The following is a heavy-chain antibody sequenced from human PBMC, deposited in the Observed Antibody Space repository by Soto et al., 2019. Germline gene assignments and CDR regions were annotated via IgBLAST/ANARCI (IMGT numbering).Heavy chain of an antibody. D-gene: IGHD3-10*01. CDR2: IYYSGST. V-gene: IGHV4-59*12. CDR3: ARDNGFYGSGGFYYYYGMDV. CDR1: GGSISSYY. Sequence: SETLSLTCTVSGGSISSYYWSWIRQPPGKGLEWIGYIYYSGSTNYNPSIKSRVNISVDTSKNQFSLKLSSVTAADTDVYYCARDNGFYGSGGFYYYYGMDVWGQGTTVT. J-gene: IGHJ6*02.